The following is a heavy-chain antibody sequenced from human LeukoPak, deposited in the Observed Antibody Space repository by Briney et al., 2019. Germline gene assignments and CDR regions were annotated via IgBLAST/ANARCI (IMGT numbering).Heavy chain of an antibody. CDR2: IYYSGST. Sequence: SETLSLTCAVYGGSFSGYYWSWIRQPPGKGLEWIGSIYYSGSTYYNPSLKSRVTISVDTSKNQFSLKLSSVTAADTAVYYCARLRIAAAGTHFDYWGQGTLVTVSS. V-gene: IGHV4-34*01. D-gene: IGHD6-13*01. J-gene: IGHJ4*02. CDR1: GGSFSGYY. CDR3: ARLRIAAAGTHFDY.